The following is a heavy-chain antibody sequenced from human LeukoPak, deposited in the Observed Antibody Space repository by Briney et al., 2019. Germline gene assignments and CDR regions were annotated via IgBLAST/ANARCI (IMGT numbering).Heavy chain of an antibody. D-gene: IGHD1-26*01. V-gene: IGHV1-2*02. CDR3: ARVRAPIVGATTGAFDI. CDR2: INPNSGGT. CDR1: GYTLTGYY. J-gene: IGHJ3*02. Sequence: GASVKVSCKASGYTLTGYYMHWVRQAPGQGLEWMGWINPNSGGTNYAQKFQGRVTMTRDTSISTAYMELSRLRSDDTAVYYCARVRAPIVGATTGAFDIWGQGTMVTVSS.